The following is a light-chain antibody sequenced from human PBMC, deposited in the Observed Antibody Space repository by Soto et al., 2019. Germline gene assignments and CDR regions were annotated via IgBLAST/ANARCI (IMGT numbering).Light chain of an antibody. Sequence: DIQMTQSPSSVSASVGDRVTITCRASQNIDNWLAWYQQKPGKAPHLLIYSASTLQNVVPSRFSGSGSGTDFTLTISSLQPEDFATYYCQQCNSFPITFGQGTRLEI. CDR2: SAS. J-gene: IGKJ5*01. CDR3: QQCNSFPIT. CDR1: QNIDNW. V-gene: IGKV1-12*01.